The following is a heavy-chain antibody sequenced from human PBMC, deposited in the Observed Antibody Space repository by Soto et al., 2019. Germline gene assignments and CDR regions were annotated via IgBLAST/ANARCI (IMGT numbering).Heavy chain of an antibody. J-gene: IGHJ5*02. CDR3: ARVSIATPGRGIDH. V-gene: IGHV3-74*01. Sequence: EVQLVESGGGLVQPGGSLRLSCAASGFTFSGFWMHWVRQAPGKGLVWVSRIHSNGIETTYADSVQGRFTISRDNAKNTLYLQMNSLRAEDTVVYYCARVSIATPGRGIDHWGQGTLVTVSS. D-gene: IGHD6-13*01. CDR2: IHSNGIET. CDR1: GFTFSGFW.